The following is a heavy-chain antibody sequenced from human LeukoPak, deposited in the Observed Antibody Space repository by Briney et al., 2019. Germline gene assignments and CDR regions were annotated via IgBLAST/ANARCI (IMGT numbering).Heavy chain of an antibody. Sequence: ASVKVSCKVSGYTLTELSMHWVRQAPGKGLGWMGGFDPEDGETIYAQKFQGRVTMTEDTSADTAYMELSSLRSEDTAVYYCATDREQWRKRWNYWGQGTLVTVSS. D-gene: IGHD6-19*01. CDR3: ATDREQWRKRWNY. J-gene: IGHJ4*02. CDR1: GYTLTELS. CDR2: FDPEDGET. V-gene: IGHV1-24*01.